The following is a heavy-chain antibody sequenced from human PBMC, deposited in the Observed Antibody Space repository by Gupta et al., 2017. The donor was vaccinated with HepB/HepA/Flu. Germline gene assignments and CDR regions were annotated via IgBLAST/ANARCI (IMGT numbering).Heavy chain of an antibody. Sequence: QVQLVQSGAEVKKPGSSVKVSCKASGGTFSSYAISWVRQAPGQGLEWMGRIIPILGIANYAQKFQGRVTITADKSTSTAYMELSSLRSEDTAVYYCARVNIVVVTATDYYYYGMDVWGQGTTVTVSS. CDR3: ARVNIVVVTATDYYYYGMDV. J-gene: IGHJ6*02. D-gene: IGHD2-21*02. CDR2: IIPILGIA. CDR1: GGTFSSYA. V-gene: IGHV1-69*04.